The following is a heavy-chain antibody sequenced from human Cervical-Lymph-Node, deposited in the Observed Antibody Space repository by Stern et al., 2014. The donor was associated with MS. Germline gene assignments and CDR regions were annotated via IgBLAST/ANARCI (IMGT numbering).Heavy chain of an antibody. CDR1: GYTFSSYG. Sequence: QVQLVQSGADVKKPGASVKVSCKASGYTFSSYGISWVRQAPGQGHEWMGWISAYNSNTKYARSLQGRVTMTTDTSTTTAYMELRNLTSDDTAVYFCARDGVGNDDALDIWGRGTMVTVSS. D-gene: IGHD1-26*01. J-gene: IGHJ3*02. CDR2: ISAYNSNT. CDR3: ARDGVGNDDALDI. V-gene: IGHV1-18*01.